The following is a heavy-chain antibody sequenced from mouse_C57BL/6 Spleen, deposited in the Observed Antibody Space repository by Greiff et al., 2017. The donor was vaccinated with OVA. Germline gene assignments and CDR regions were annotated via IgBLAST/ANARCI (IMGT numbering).Heavy chain of an antibody. CDR1: GYTFTSYW. CDR2: IDPSDSET. J-gene: IGHJ2*01. D-gene: IGHD1-1*01. CDR3: ARKGGGGSSFLVDY. V-gene: IGHV1-52*01. Sequence: QVQLQQSGAELVRPGSSVKLSCKASGYTFTSYWMHWVKQRPIQGLEWIGNIDPSDSETPYNQKFKDKATLTVDKSSSTAYMQLSSLTSEDSAVYYCARKGGGGSSFLVDYWGQGTTLTVSS.